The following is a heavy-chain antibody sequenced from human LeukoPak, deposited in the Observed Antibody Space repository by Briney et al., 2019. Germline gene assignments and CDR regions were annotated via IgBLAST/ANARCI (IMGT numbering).Heavy chain of an antibody. Sequence: GESLKISCQASGYYFTSYWIGWVRQMPGKGLEWMGIIYPDDSNTRYSPSFQGQVTISADKSISTAYLQWTSLKASDTAMYYCARQAPITMVRGLIIPYYWGQGTLVTVSS. CDR1: GYYFTSYW. V-gene: IGHV5-51*01. CDR2: IYPDDSNT. D-gene: IGHD3-10*01. J-gene: IGHJ4*02. CDR3: ARQAPITMVRGLIIPYY.